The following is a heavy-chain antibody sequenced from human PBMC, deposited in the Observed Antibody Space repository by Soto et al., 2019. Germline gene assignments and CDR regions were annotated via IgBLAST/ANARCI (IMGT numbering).Heavy chain of an antibody. CDR3: ARERTSKGGMDV. CDR1: GFMFSNDW. Sequence: PGGSLRLSCAASGFMFSNDWMNWVRQGPGKGLEWVSRIISGGSRVSYADSVKGRFTIARDNAKNTLYLEMHSLTAEDTAVYYCARERTSKGGMDVWGQGTTVTVSS. J-gene: IGHJ6*02. CDR2: IISGGSRV. V-gene: IGHV3-74*01.